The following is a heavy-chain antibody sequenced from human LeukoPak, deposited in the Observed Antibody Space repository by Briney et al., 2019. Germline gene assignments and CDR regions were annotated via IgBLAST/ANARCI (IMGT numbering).Heavy chain of an antibody. D-gene: IGHD5-18*01. CDR3: GKTTTGYSSGQKPAWPVDS. Sequence: GGSLRLSCEASEFTFGSYAMYWVRQAPGKGLEWVAGIFGSGGSPHYADSVRGRFTISRDNSKNTVYLQINGLRADDTAVYYCGKTTTGYSSGQKPAWPVDSWGQGTLVTVSS. V-gene: IGHV3-23*01. J-gene: IGHJ4*02. CDR2: IFGSGGSP. CDR1: EFTFGSYA.